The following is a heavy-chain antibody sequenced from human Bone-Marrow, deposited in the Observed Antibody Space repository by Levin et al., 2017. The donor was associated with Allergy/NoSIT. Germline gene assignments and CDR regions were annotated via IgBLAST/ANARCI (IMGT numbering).Heavy chain of an antibody. Sequence: GESLKISCAASGFTVSSNYMSWVRQAPGKGLEWVSVIYSGGSTYYADSVKGRFTISRDNSKNTLYLQMNSLRAEDTAVYYCARDRGGYDYGGQKGGVYFDYWGQGTLVTVSS. D-gene: IGHD4-23*01. J-gene: IGHJ4*02. CDR1: GFTVSSNY. CDR3: ARDRGGYDYGGQKGGVYFDY. CDR2: IYSGGST. V-gene: IGHV3-53*01.